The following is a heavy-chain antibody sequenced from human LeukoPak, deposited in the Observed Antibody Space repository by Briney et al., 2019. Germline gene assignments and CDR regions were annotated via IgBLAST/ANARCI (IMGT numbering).Heavy chain of an antibody. V-gene: IGHV3-66*01. CDR2: ISSGGST. Sequence: PGGSLRLSCAASGFTVRSNYMSWVRQAPGKGLEWVSVISSGGSTYCADSVKGRFTISRDISKNPLSLQMKSLRAEDTALYYCSRDRMGTKSFDYWGQGTLVTVSS. CDR1: GFTVRSNY. CDR3: SRDRMGTKSFDY. J-gene: IGHJ4*02. D-gene: IGHD5-24*01.